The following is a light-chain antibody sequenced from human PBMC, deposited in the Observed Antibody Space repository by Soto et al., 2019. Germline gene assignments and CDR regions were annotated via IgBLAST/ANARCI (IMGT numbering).Light chain of an antibody. CDR3: QQYGNSPIT. J-gene: IGKJ5*01. V-gene: IGKV3-20*01. CDR2: EAA. CDR1: QSVSSTY. Sequence: EIVLTQSPGTLSLSPGERATLSCRSSQSVSSTYLTWYQQKPGQAPTLLIYEAARRATCIPDRFSGSGSGTEFSLTISRLEPEDYAVYYYQQYGNSPITFGQGTRLEIK.